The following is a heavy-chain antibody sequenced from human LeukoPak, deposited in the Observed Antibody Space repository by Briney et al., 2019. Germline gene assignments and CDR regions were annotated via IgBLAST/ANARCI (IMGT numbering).Heavy chain of an antibody. Sequence: VASVKVSCKASGYTFTSYDINWVRQATGQGLEWMGWMNPNSGNTGYAQKLQGRVTMTTDTSTSTAYMELRSLRSDDTAVYYCASSNNWGFYMSWGQGTLVTVSS. CDR2: MNPNSGNT. CDR3: ASSNNWGFYMS. CDR1: GYTFTSYD. D-gene: IGHD7-27*01. V-gene: IGHV1-8*01. J-gene: IGHJ5*02.